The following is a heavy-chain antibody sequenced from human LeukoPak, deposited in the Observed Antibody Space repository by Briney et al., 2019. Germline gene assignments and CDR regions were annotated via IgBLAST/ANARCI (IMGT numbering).Heavy chain of an antibody. CDR2: INPSGGST. V-gene: IGHV1-46*01. CDR3: ARVGGYCSGGSCYGYWFDP. D-gene: IGHD2-15*01. Sequence: ASVKVSCKAPGYTFTSYYMHWVRQAPGQGLEWMGIINPSGGSTSYAQKFQGRVTMTRDTSTSTVYMELSSLRSEDTAVYYCARVGGYCSGGSCYGYWFDPWGQGTLVTVSS. CDR1: GYTFTSYY. J-gene: IGHJ5*02.